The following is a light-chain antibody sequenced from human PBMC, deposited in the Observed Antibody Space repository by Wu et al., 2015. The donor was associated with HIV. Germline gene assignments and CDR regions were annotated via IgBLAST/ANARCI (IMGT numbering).Light chain of an antibody. CDR2: GAS. Sequence: EIVLTQSPGTLSLSPGDRATLSCRASQSVTSSYLAWYQQKPAQAPRLLIFGASNRAAGIPDRFSGSGSGTDFALTINRLEPEDFAVYFCQHYGDSPPYTFGQGTKLEIK. J-gene: IGKJ2*01. CDR3: QHYGDSPPYT. V-gene: IGKV3-20*01. CDR1: QSVTSSY.